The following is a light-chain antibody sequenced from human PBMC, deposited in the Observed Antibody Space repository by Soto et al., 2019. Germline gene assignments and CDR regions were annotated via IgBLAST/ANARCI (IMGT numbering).Light chain of an antibody. CDR3: SSYTSSSTPLV. V-gene: IGLV2-14*01. Sequence: QSALTQPASVSGSPGQSITISCTATSSDVGGYNYVSWYQQHPGKAPKLMIYDVSNRPSGVSNRFSGSKSGNTASLTISGLLAEDEADYYCSSYTSSSTPLVFGGGTKLTVL. CDR2: DVS. J-gene: IGLJ2*01. CDR1: SSDVGGYNY.